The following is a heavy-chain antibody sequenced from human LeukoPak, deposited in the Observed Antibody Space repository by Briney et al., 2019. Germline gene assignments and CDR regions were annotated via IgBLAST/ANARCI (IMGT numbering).Heavy chain of an antibody. CDR2: ISPYNGNT. D-gene: IGHD5-18*01. Sequence: GASVKVSCKTSGYTFTTFGINWVRQAPGQGLEWMGWISPYNGNTNYAQKLQGRVTMTTDTSTNTAYMELGSLRSDDTAVYYCARDKGRAYSYGYVDYWGQGTLVTVS. V-gene: IGHV1-18*01. J-gene: IGHJ4*02. CDR1: GYTFTTFG. CDR3: ARDKGRAYSYGYVDY.